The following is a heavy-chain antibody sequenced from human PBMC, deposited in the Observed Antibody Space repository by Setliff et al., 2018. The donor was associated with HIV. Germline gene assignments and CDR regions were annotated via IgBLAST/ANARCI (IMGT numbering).Heavy chain of an antibody. CDR3: ARDATSEGYMDV. CDR1: GGSISSGSYY. Sequence: SETLSLTCTVSGGSISSGSYYWSWIRQPAGKGLEWIGQIHTTGSTNYSPSLKSRVTVSIDTSKNQFSLKLSSVNAADTGVYFCARDATSEGYMDVWGKGTTVTVSS. CDR2: IHTTGST. V-gene: IGHV4-61*09. J-gene: IGHJ6*03.